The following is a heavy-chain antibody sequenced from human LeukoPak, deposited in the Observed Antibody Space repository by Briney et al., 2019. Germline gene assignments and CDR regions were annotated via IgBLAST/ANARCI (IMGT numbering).Heavy chain of an antibody. J-gene: IGHJ5*02. Sequence: GGSLRLSCAASGFTFSSYWMSWVRQAPGKGLEWVANIKQDGSGKYYVDSVKGRFTISRDNARNTLFLQMNSLRAEDTAVYFCARDSGDQLLSRFDPWGQGTLVTVSS. V-gene: IGHV3-7*01. CDR1: GFTFSSYW. CDR3: ARDSGDQLLSRFDP. CDR2: IKQDGSGK. D-gene: IGHD2-2*01.